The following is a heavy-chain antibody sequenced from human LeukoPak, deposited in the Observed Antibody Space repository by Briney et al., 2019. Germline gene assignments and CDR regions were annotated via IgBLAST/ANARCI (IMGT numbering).Heavy chain of an antibody. CDR1: GGSISSGGYS. Sequence: SQTLSLTCAVSGGSISSGGYSWSWIRQPPGKGLEWIGYIYHSGSTYYNPSLKSRVTISVDRSKNQFSLKLSSVTAADTAVYYCARTRVIAVAGPLDAFDIWGQGTMVTVSS. V-gene: IGHV4-30-2*01. J-gene: IGHJ3*02. CDR2: IYHSGST. CDR3: ARTRVIAVAGPLDAFDI. D-gene: IGHD6-19*01.